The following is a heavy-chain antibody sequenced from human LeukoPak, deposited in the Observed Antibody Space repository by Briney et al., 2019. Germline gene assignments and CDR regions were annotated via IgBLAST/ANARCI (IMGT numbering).Heavy chain of an antibody. CDR1: GYTFTSYD. Sequence: GASVKVSCKASGYTFTSYDINWVRQATGQGLEWMGWMNPNSGNTGYAQKFQGRVTMTRNTSISTAYMELSSLRSGDTAVYYCARGRSRYDILTGLRVPYYYYMDVWGKGTTVTISS. CDR3: ARGRSRYDILTGLRVPYYYYMDV. V-gene: IGHV1-8*01. D-gene: IGHD3-9*01. J-gene: IGHJ6*03. CDR2: MNPNSGNT.